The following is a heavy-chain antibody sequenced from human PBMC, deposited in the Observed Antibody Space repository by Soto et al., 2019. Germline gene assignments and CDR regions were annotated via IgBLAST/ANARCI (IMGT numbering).Heavy chain of an antibody. CDR3: AKGPPNYYSYGMDV. Sequence: PGGSLRLSCAASGFTFSSYAMIWVRQAPGKGLEWVSAISGSGGSTYYADSVKGRFTISRDNSKNTLYLQMNSLRAEDTAVYYCAKGPPNYYSYGMDVWGQGTTVTVAS. CDR1: GFTFSSYA. CDR2: ISGSGGST. J-gene: IGHJ6*02. V-gene: IGHV3-23*01.